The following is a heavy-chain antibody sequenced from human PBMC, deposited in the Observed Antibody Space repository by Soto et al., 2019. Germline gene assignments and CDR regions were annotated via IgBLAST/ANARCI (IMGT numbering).Heavy chain of an antibody. CDR1: GYAFTSHA. D-gene: IGHD3-3*01. CDR2: INPGDGNT. V-gene: IGHV1-3*01. J-gene: IGHJ4*02. CDR3: AKVKETGDFWSGSTIDY. Sequence: ASVKVSCKASGYAFTSHAIHWVRQAPGQRPEWMGWINPGDGNTKYSQKFQGRVSMTRDTSATTVYRELSRLRSEDTAVYFCAKVKETGDFWSGSTIDYWGQGTLVTVSS.